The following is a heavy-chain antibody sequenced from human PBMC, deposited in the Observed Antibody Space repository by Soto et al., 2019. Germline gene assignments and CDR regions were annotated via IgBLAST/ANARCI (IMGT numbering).Heavy chain of an antibody. CDR1: GFAFDDYV. D-gene: IGHD6-13*01. J-gene: IGHJ5*02. CDR3: AKGGSAALIAPSGRDNWFDP. V-gene: IGHV3-9*01. CDR2: ITWNGGTI. Sequence: GGSLRLSCAASGFAFDDYVMHWVRQPPGRGLEWVSGITWNGGTIRYVDSVKGRFTISRDDAENSLYLQMNSLRPEDTAVYYCAKGGSAALIAPSGRDNWFDPWGQGTQVTVSS.